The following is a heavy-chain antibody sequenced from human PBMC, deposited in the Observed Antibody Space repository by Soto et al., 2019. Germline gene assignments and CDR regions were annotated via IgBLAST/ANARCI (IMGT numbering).Heavy chain of an antibody. CDR3: AKDRAVVGTRTSGGFDY. CDR1: GFTFSNYD. V-gene: IGHV3-23*01. CDR2: ISGSGDDT. Sequence: EVQLLESGGGLVQPGGSLGLSCVASGFTFSNYDMNWVRQAPGKGLEWVSYISGSGDDTDYADSVKGRFTISRDSSKNTLYRQMNSRRAEDTGIDYCAKDRAVVGTRTSGGFDYWGQGTLVTVSS. J-gene: IGHJ4*02. D-gene: IGHD6-19*01.